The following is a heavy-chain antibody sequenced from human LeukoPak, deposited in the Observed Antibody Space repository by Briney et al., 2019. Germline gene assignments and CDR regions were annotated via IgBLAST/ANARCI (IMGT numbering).Heavy chain of an antibody. Sequence: GGSLRLSCAASGFTVSSNYMSWVRQAPGKGLEWVSVIYSGGSTYYADSVKGRFTISRDNSKNTLYLQMNSLRAEDTAVYYCARVDTIFGVVSYFDYWGQGTLVTVSS. V-gene: IGHV3-53*01. D-gene: IGHD3-3*01. CDR2: IYSGGST. J-gene: IGHJ4*02. CDR1: GFTVSSNY. CDR3: ARVDTIFGVVSYFDY.